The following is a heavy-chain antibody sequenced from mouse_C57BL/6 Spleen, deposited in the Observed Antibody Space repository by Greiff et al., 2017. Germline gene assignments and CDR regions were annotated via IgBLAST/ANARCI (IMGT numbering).Heavy chain of an antibody. CDR1: GYTFTDYN. CDR3: ARLDDLNWYFDV. D-gene: IGHD2-12*01. CDR2: INPNNGGT. V-gene: IGHV1-18*01. Sequence: EVQLQQSGPELVKPGASVKIPCKASGYTFTDYNMDWVKQSHGKSLEWIGDINPNNGGTIYNQKFKGKATLTVDKSSSTAYMELRSLTSEDTAVYYCARLDDLNWYFDVWGTGTTVTVSS. J-gene: IGHJ1*03.